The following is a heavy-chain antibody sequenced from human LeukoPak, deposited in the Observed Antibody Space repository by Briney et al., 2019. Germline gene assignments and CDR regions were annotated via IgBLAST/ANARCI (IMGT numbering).Heavy chain of an antibody. CDR2: IYYSGST. V-gene: IGHV4-30-4*01. CDR1: GGSISSGDYY. D-gene: IGHD5-24*01. CDR3: ARYYRDGYNYDY. J-gene: IGHJ4*02. Sequence: SETLSLTCTVSGGSISSGDYYWSWIRQPPGKGLEWIGYIYYSGSTYYNPSLKSRVTISVDTSKNQFSLKLSSVTAADTAVYYCARYYRDGYNYDYWGQGTLVTVSS.